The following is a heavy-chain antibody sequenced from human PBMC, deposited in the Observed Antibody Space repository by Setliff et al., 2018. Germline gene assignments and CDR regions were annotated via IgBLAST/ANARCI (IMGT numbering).Heavy chain of an antibody. D-gene: IGHD6-19*01. J-gene: IGHJ4*02. CDR3: ATYSSGWYYFDY. Sequence: SETLSLTCAVSGYSISSGYYWGWIRQPPGKGLEWIGSIYHSGSTYYNPSLKSRVTISVDTSKNQFSLKLSSVTAADTAVYYCATYSSGWYYFDYWGQGTLVTVSS. V-gene: IGHV4-38-2*01. CDR1: GYSISSGYY. CDR2: IYHSGST.